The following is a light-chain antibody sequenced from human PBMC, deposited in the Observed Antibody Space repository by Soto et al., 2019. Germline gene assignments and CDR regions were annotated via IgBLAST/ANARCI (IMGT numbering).Light chain of an antibody. V-gene: IGKV1-12*01. Sequence: DIQLTQSPSYVSASVGGRVTITCRASQAISQWFAWYQQKPGKAPIVLIYAASSLQSGVPSRFSGSGNGTHFTLTVSSLQPEDFATYYCQQASSFPPTFGPGTKVDVK. CDR3: QQASSFPPT. CDR1: QAISQW. J-gene: IGKJ3*01. CDR2: AAS.